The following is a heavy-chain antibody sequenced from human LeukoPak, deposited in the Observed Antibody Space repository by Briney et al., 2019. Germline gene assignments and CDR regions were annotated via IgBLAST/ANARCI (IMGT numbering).Heavy chain of an antibody. CDR1: GFTFSNYA. CDR3: AKDWAFAGSYYCMDV. Sequence: PGGSLRLSCAASGFTFSNYAMTWVRQAPGKGLEWVSTISTSGGSTYYVDSVKGRFTLSRDNSKNTLYLQMNSLRAEDTAVYYCAKDWAFAGSYYCMDVWGKGTTVTISS. CDR2: ISTSGGST. D-gene: IGHD2/OR15-2a*01. J-gene: IGHJ6*03. V-gene: IGHV3-23*01.